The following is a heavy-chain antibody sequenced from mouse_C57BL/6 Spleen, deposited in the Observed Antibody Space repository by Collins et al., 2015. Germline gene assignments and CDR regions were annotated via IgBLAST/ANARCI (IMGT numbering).Heavy chain of an antibody. V-gene: IGHV1-72*01. CDR3: AIILYGNLYYAMDY. J-gene: IGHJ4*01. CDR1: DYTFTSNW. CDR2: IDPNSGGT. Sequence: QVQLQQPGAELVKPGASVKLSCKASDYTFTSNWMHWVKQRPGRGLEWIGRIDPNSGGTKYNEKFKNKATLTVDKPSSTAYMQLSSLTSEDPAVYYCAIILYGNLYYAMDYWGQGTSVTVSS. D-gene: IGHD2-1*01.